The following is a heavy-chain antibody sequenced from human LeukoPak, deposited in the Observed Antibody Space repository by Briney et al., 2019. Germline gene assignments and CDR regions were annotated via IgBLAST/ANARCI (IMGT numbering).Heavy chain of an antibody. Sequence: SETLSLTCTVSGGSISSNSYYWGWIRQPPGKGLEWIASIYYRGSTYYNPSLKSRVTISIDTSKNQFSLKLSSVIAADTAVYYCARLGITVVRGEIDYWGHGTLVTVSS. V-gene: IGHV4-39*01. CDR2: IYYRGST. CDR1: GGSISSNSYY. CDR3: ARLGITVVRGEIDY. J-gene: IGHJ4*01. D-gene: IGHD3-10*01.